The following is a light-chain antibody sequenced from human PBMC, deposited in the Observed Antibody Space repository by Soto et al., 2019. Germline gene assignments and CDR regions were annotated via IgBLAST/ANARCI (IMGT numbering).Light chain of an antibody. J-gene: IGLJ3*02. CDR1: SSDVGAHNY. CDR3: TSHTNRNSWV. Sequence: QSVLTQPGSVSGSPGQSITISCTGTSSDVGAHNYVSWYQQHPGKAPKLMIYEVNNRPSGISNRFSGSKSGNTASLTISGLQAEDEADYYCTSHTNRNSWVFGGGTKLTVL. CDR2: EVN. V-gene: IGLV2-14*01.